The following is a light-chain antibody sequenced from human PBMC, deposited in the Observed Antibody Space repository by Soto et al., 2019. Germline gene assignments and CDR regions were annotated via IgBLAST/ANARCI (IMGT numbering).Light chain of an antibody. CDR3: QQYNSYLFT. CDR1: QSISSW. CDR2: KAY. Sequence: DIQMTQSPSTLSASVGARVTITCRASQSISSWLDWYQQKPGKAPKILIYKAYSLESGVPSRFSGSGSGTEFTLTISSLQPDDFATYYCQQYNSYLFTFGPGTKVDIK. J-gene: IGKJ3*01. V-gene: IGKV1-5*03.